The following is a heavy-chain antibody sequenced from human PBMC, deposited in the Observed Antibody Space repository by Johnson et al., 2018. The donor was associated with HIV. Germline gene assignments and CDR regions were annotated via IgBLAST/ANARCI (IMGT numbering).Heavy chain of an antibody. V-gene: IGHV3-7*01. D-gene: IGHD6-13*01. Sequence: VQLVESGGGLVQPGGSVRLSCAASGFTFSSYWMSWVRQAPGKGLEWVANIKQDGSEKYYVASVKGRFTISRDNAKNSLYLQMNSLRAEDTAVYYCARVYLSSNWYSYIWGQGTTVTVSS. J-gene: IGHJ3*02. CDR3: ARVYLSSNWYSYI. CDR1: GFTFSSYW. CDR2: IKQDGSEK.